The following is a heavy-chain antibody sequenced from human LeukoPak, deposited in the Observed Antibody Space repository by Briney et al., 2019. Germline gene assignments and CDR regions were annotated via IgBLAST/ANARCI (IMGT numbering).Heavy chain of an antibody. V-gene: IGHV3-43*01. CDR1: GFTFDDYT. D-gene: IGHD4-17*01. J-gene: IGHJ6*03. CDR3: AKGPTVTTSWYYYMDV. CDR2: FSWDGGST. Sequence: PGGSLRLSCAASGFTFDDYTMHWVRQAPGKGLEWVSLFSWDGGSTYYADSVKGRFTISRDNSKNSLYLQMNSLRTEDTALYYCAKGPTVTTSWYYYMDVWGKGTTVTVSS.